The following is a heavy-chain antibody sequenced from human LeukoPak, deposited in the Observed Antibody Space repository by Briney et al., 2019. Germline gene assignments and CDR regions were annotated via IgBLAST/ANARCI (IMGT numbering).Heavy chain of an antibody. J-gene: IGHJ4*02. D-gene: IGHD3-16*02. CDR3: AKGRGYYDYVWGSYRSQGFDY. CDR1: GFTFSSYA. V-gene: IGHV3-23*01. Sequence: GGSLRLSCAASGFTFSSYAMSWVRQAPGKGLEWVSAISGSGGSTYYADSVKGRFTISRDNSKNTLYLQMNSLRAEDTAVYYCAKGRGYYDYVWGSYRSQGFDYWGQGTLVTVSP. CDR2: ISGSGGST.